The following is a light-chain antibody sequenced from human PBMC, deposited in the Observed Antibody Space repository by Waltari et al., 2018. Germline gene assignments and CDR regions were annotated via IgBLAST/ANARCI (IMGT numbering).Light chain of an antibody. CDR3: SSYTSSSTLV. V-gene: IGLV2-14*01. Sequence: QSALTQPASVSGSPGQSITTSCPGTSSDVGGYNYVSWYQQHPGKAPKLMIYDVSNPASGVSTRFSGSKSGNTASLTISGLQAADEADYYCSSYTSSSTLVFGGGTKLTVL. CDR2: DVS. CDR1: SSDVGGYNY. J-gene: IGLJ2*01.